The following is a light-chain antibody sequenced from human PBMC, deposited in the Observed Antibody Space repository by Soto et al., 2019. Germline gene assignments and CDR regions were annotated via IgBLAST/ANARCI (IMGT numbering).Light chain of an antibody. V-gene: IGKV1-17*01. CDR1: QGIRNN. CDR2: GTS. Sequence: IHMTHSPSSLFASVLYRVTITFLASQGIRNNLGWYQQKPGKAPKRLIYGTSNLQYWAPSRFSGSGSGTEFTLTITSLQPEDFATYYCQQADSFPITFGQGTRLEIK. CDR3: QQADSFPIT. J-gene: IGKJ5*01.